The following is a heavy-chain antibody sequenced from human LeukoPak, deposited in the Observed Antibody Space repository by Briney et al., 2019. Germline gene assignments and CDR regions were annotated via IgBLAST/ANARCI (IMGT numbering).Heavy chain of an antibody. CDR2: IYYSGST. J-gene: IGHJ4*02. CDR3: AREGTSGDFDY. D-gene: IGHD2-2*01. Sequence: SETLSLTCTVSGGSISRYYWSWIRQPPGKGLEWIGYIYYSGSTNYNPSLKSRVTISVNTSKNQFSLKLNSVTAADTAVYYCAREGTSGDFDYWGQGTLVTVSS. CDR1: GGSISRYY. V-gene: IGHV4-59*01.